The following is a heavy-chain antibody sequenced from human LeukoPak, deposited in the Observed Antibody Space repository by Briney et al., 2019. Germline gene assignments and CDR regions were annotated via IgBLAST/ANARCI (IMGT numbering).Heavy chain of an antibody. J-gene: IGHJ6*02. CDR2: VNRDGSET. CDR3: ARNNGMDV. CDR1: GFALSSHW. Sequence: GGSLRLSCAASGFALSSHWMTWVRQVPGWGPEWVANVNRDGSETYYLDSVKGRFTISKDNAKNSLYLQMNSLRAEDTALYHCARNNGMDVWGQGTTVIVSS. V-gene: IGHV3-7*03.